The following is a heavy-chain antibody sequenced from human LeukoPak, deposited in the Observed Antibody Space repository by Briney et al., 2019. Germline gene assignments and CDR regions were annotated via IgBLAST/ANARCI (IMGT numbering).Heavy chain of an antibody. Sequence: QPGGPLRLSCAASGFTFSSYWMSWVRQAPGKGLEWVANIKQDGSEKYYVDSVKGRFTISRDNAKNSLYLQMNSLRAEDTAVYYCARADRYDYYYYMDVWGKGTTVTVSS. V-gene: IGHV3-7*01. CDR1: GFTFSSYW. CDR2: IKQDGSEK. J-gene: IGHJ6*03. CDR3: ARADRYDYYYYMDV.